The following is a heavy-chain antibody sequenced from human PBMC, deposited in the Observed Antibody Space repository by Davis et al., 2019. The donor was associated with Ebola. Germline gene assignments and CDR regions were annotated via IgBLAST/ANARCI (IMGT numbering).Heavy chain of an antibody. Sequence: SETLSLTCTVSGGSISSSSYYWGWIRQPPGKGLEWIGSIYYSGSTYYNPSLKSRVTISVDTSKNQFSLKLSSVTAADTAVYYCASTITMIVQGWGQGTLVTVPS. CDR1: GGSISSSSYY. D-gene: IGHD3-22*01. CDR2: IYYSGST. CDR3: ASTITMIVQG. J-gene: IGHJ4*02. V-gene: IGHV4-39*01.